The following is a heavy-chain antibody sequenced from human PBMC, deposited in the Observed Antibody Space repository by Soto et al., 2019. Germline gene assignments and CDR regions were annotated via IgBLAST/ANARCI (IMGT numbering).Heavy chain of an antibody. V-gene: IGHV6-1*01. CDR2: TYYRSQWYN. D-gene: IGHD6-19*01. J-gene: IGHJ4*02. CDR1: GDSVSSNSAA. CDR3: ARGRSSGWFFDY. Sequence: SQTLSLTWAISGDSVSSNSAAWNWIRQSPSRGLEWLGRTYYRSQWYNEYAVSVKSRITINPDTSENQFSLQLNSVTPEDTAVYYCARGRSSGWFFDYWGPGILVTVSS.